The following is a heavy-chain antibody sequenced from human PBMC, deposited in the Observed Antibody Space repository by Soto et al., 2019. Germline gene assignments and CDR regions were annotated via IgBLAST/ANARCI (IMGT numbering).Heavy chain of an antibody. CDR3: RKAPRLVPDGTKE. J-gene: IGHJ4*02. CDR2: ITGTGDTT. V-gene: IGHV3-23*01. D-gene: IGHD6-13*01. CDR1: GFTFSSYA. Sequence: PGGTLRLCCAASGFTFSSYAMNWVRQAPGKGPEWVSTITGTGDTTYYADSVKGRFTISRDTSKNTLYLQMNSLRVEDTAIYYCRKAPRLVPDGTKEWGQGALVTVSS.